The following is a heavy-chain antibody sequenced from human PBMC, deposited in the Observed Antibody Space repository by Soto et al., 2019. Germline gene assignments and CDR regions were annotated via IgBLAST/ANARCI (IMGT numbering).Heavy chain of an antibody. CDR1: GFTFSNYG. Sequence: QVQLVESGGGVVQPGRSLRLSCAASGFTFSNYGMHWVGQAPGKGLEWVAVILNDGSNRYHADSVKDRFTTSRDNSKNMLYLQMNSLRAEDTAVYYCARDDEYSGNGMDVWGQGTTVTVS. D-gene: IGHD3-10*01. CDR2: ILNDGSNR. CDR3: ARDDEYSGNGMDV. V-gene: IGHV3-33*01. J-gene: IGHJ6*02.